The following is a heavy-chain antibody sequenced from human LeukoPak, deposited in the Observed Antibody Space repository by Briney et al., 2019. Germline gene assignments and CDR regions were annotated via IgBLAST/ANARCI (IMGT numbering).Heavy chain of an antibody. CDR1: GGSFSGYY. CDR3: AREGPPPYYYMDV. J-gene: IGHJ6*03. Sequence: SETLSLTCAVYGGSFSGYYWSWIRQPPGKGLEWIGEITHSGSTNYNPSLKSRVTISVDTSKNQFSLKLSSVTAADTAVYYCAREGPPPYYYMDVWGKGTTVTVSS. V-gene: IGHV4-34*01. CDR2: ITHSGST.